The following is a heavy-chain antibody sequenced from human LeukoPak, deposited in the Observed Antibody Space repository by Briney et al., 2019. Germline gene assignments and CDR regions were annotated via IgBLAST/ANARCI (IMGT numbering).Heavy chain of an antibody. J-gene: IGHJ4*02. V-gene: IGHV3-23*01. CDR3: AKREGYGSIDY. D-gene: IGHD3-16*01. CDR2: ISGGADST. Sequence: GGSLRLSCEASGFTFSKFAMSWVRQSPGKGLEWVSSISGGADSTDYVDSVKGRFTISRDNSKNTLFLQMNSLRAEDTAVYYCAKREGYGSIDYWGQGTLVTVSS. CDR1: GFTFSKFA.